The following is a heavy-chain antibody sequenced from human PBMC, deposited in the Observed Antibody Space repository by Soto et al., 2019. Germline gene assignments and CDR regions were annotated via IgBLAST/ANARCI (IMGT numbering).Heavy chain of an antibody. CDR3: ATSRYYYGSVSYPYYFDY. D-gene: IGHD3-10*01. CDR2: FDPEDGET. J-gene: IGHJ4*02. CDR1: GYTLTELS. V-gene: IGHV1-24*01. Sequence: GASVKVSCKVSGYTLTELSMHWVRQAPGKGLEWMGGFDPEDGETIYAQKFQGRVTMTEDTSTDTAYMELSSLRSEDTAVYYCATSRYYYGSVSYPYYFDYWGQGTLVTVSS.